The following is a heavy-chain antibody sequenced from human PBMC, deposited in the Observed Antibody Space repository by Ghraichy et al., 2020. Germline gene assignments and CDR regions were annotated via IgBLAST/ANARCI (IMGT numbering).Heavy chain of an antibody. CDR1: GFTFSSYA. J-gene: IGHJ4*02. CDR3: AKSGSGPAAIPLDFDY. D-gene: IGHD2-2*02. V-gene: IGHV3-23*01. CDR2: ISGSGGST. Sequence: GSLRLSCAASGFTFSSYAMSWVRQAPGKGLEWVSAISGSGGSTYYADSVKGRFTISRDNSKNTLYLQMNSLRAEDTAVYYCAKSGSGPAAIPLDFDYWGQGTLVTVSS.